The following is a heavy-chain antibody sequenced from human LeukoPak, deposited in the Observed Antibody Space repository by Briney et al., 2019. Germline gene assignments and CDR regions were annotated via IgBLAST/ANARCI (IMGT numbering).Heavy chain of an antibody. J-gene: IGHJ3*02. Sequence: SETLSLTCTVSGGSISSGGYYWSWIRQHPGTGLEWIGYIYYSGSTYYNPSLKSRVTISVDTSKNQFSLKLSSVTAADTTVYYCARDRTVTKGVRAFDIWGQGTMVTVSS. D-gene: IGHD4-17*01. V-gene: IGHV4-31*03. CDR2: IYYSGST. CDR1: GGSISSGGYY. CDR3: ARDRTVTKGVRAFDI.